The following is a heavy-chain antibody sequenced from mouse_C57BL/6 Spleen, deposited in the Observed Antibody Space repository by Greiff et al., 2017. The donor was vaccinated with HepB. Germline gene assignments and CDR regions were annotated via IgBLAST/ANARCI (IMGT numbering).Heavy chain of an antibody. CDR1: GYTFTSYW. J-gene: IGHJ1*03. V-gene: IGHV1-64*01. CDR3: ARSGGSSLRYFDV. Sequence: VQLQQPGAELVKPGASVKLSCKASGYTFTSYWMHWVKQRPGQGLEWIGMIHPNSGSTNYNEKFKSKATLTVDKSSSTAYMQLSSLTSEDSAVYYCARSGGSSLRYFDVWGTGTTVTVSS. D-gene: IGHD1-1*01. CDR2: IHPNSGST.